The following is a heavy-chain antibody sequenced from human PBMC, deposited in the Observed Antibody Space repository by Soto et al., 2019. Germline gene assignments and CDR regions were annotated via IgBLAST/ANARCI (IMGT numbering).Heavy chain of an antibody. CDR2: IYYSGST. D-gene: IGHD3-16*02. CDR1: GGSISSYY. CDR3: ARDYRDGRDAFDI. V-gene: IGHV4-59*01. Sequence: PSETLSLTCTVSGGSISSYYWSWIRQPPGKGLEWIGYIYYSGSTNYNPSLKSRVTISVGTSKNQFSLKLSSVTAADSAVYYCARDYRDGRDAFDIWGQGTMVTVSS. J-gene: IGHJ3*02.